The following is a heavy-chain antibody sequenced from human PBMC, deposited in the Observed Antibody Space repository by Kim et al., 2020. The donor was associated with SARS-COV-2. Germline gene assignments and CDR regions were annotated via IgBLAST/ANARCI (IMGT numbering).Heavy chain of an antibody. CDR3: ARGSSRFFNYYAMDV. Sequence: GGSLRLSCAASGFTFRSYAFHWVRQAPGKGLEWVAVIWSDANKIYYADSVKGRSTISRDNSKNTLYLQMNRLRAEDTAVYYCARGSSRFFNYYAMDVWG. D-gene: IGHD3-10*01. V-gene: IGHV3-33*01. J-gene: IGHJ6*02. CDR1: GFTFRSYA. CDR2: IWSDANKI.